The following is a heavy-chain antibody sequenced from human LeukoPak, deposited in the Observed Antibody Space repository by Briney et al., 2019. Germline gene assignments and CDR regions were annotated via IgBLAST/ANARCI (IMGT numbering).Heavy chain of an antibody. CDR1: GFTVSSNY. D-gene: IGHD3-3*01. V-gene: IGHV3-53*01. Sequence: GGSPRLSCAASGFTVSSNYMSWVRQAPGKGLEWVSVIYSGGSTYYADSVKGRFTISRDNSKNTLYLQMNSLRAEDTAVYYCARATYDFWSGPNFDYWGQGTLVTVSS. CDR2: IYSGGST. J-gene: IGHJ4*02. CDR3: ARATYDFWSGPNFDY.